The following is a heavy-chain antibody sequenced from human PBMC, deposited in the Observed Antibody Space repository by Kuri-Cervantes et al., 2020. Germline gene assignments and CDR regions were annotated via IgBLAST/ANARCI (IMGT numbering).Heavy chain of an antibody. V-gene: IGHV3-48*02. CDR3: ARDYYDSSGYFLAAEHWFDP. CDR1: GFTFSSYS. CDR2: ISSSSSTI. J-gene: IGHJ5*02. Sequence: GESLKIPCAASGFTFSSYSMNWVRQAPGKGLEWVSYISSSSSTIYYADSVKGRFTISRDNAKNSLYLQMNSLRDEDTAVYYCARDYYDSSGYFLAAEHWFDPWGQGTLVTVSS. D-gene: IGHD3-22*01.